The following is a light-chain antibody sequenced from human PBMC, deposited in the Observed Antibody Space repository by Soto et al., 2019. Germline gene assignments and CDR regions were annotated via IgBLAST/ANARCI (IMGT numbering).Light chain of an antibody. J-gene: IGKJ4*01. Sequence: EIVMTQSPATLSVSPGERATLSCRASQSVNLNLAWYQQKPGQAPRLLIYGASIRATGIPARFSSSGAGTEFTLTINSLQSEDSAIYYCQQCNGWPPLTFGGGTEVEIK. CDR1: QSVNLN. V-gene: IGKV3-15*01. CDR2: GAS. CDR3: QQCNGWPPLT.